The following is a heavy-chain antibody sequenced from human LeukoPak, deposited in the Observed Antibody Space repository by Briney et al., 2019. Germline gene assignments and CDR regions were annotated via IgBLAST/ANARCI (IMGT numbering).Heavy chain of an antibody. CDR2: ISGSGGST. V-gene: IGHV3-23*01. D-gene: IGHD3-10*01. CDR3: AKWVSGSYGH. J-gene: IGHJ4*02. Sequence: PSETLSLTCTVSGGSISTSNYYWGWIRQPPGKGLEWVLAISGSGGSTYYADSVKGRFTISRDNSKNTLYLQMNSLRAEDTAVYYCAKWVSGSYGHWGQGTLVTVSS. CDR1: GGSISTSNYY.